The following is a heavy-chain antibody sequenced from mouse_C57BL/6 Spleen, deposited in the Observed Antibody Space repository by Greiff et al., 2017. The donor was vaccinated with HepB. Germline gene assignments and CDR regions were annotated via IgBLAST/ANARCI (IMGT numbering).Heavy chain of an antibody. D-gene: IGHD4-1*01. CDR1: GYTFTDYN. CDR2: INPNNGGT. Sequence: VQLQQSGPELVKPGASVKIPCKASGYTFTDYNMDWVKQSHGKSLEWIGDINPNNGGTIYNQKFKGKATLTVDKSSSTAYMELRSLTSEDTAVYYCARAQTGTRGYFDVWGTGTTVTVSS. CDR3: ARAQTGTRGYFDV. V-gene: IGHV1-18*01. J-gene: IGHJ1*03.